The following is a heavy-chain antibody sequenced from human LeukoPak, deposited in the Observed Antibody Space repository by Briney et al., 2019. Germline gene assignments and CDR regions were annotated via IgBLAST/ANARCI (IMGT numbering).Heavy chain of an antibody. CDR1: GVSISTDY. Sequence: PSETLSLTCTVSGVSISTDYWSWIRQPAGKGLEWIGRINTSGSTNYNPSLRSRVTMSVDTSKNQFSLKLSSVTAADTAVYYCARTPRGYSYGSFDSWGQGTLVTVSS. CDR2: INTSGST. CDR3: ARTPRGYSYGSFDS. D-gene: IGHD5-18*01. V-gene: IGHV4-4*07. J-gene: IGHJ4*02.